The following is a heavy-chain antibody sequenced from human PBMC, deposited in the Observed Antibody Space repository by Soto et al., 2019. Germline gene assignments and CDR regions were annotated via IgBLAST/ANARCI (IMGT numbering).Heavy chain of an antibody. Sequence: PSETLSLTCAVYGGSFSGYYWSWIRQPPGKGLEWIGEINHSGSTNYNPSLKSRVTISVDTSKNQFSLKLSSVTAADTAVYYCARKGGAAAGRWFDPWGQGTLVTVSS. CDR3: ARKGGAAAGRWFDP. CDR1: GGSFSGYY. J-gene: IGHJ5*02. V-gene: IGHV4-34*01. CDR2: INHSGST. D-gene: IGHD6-13*01.